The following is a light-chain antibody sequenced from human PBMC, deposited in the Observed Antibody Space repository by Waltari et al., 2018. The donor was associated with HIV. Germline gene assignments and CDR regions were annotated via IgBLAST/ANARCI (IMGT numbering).Light chain of an antibody. CDR1: SSDVGAYNY. J-gene: IGLJ2*01. CDR3: RSYTTRNTRV. Sequence: QSALTQPASVSGSPGQSITISCTGTSSDVGAYNYVCWYPQHPGKAPKLMIYEVNNRPAGVSNRFSGSKSGNTAARTISGLQAEDEADYYCRSYTTRNTRVFGGGTKLTVL. V-gene: IGLV2-14*01. CDR2: EVN.